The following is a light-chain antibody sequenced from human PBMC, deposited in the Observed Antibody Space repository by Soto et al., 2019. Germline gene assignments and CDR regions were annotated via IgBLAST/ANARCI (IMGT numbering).Light chain of an antibody. V-gene: IGLV2-14*01. Sequence: QSALTQPASVPGSPGQSITISCTGTSSDVGGYNYVSWYKQHPGKAPKIIVFKVSNRPSGVSIRVSGYKASNTASLTISVRKAEDEADYYCSSYTSSGPVVFGGGTMLTFL. J-gene: IGLJ2*01. CDR1: SSDVGGYNY. CDR3: SSYTSSGPVV. CDR2: KVS.